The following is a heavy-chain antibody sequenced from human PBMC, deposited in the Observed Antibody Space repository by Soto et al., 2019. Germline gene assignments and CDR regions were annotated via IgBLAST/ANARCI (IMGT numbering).Heavy chain of an antibody. D-gene: IGHD2-8*01. CDR3: ARDANGAADY. J-gene: IGHJ4*02. Sequence: EVQLVESGEGLVQPGGSLRLSCAASGFTFSNYAMHWVRQAPGKGLEYVSAITSDGGSTYYADSVKGRFTISRDNSKNPLDLQMGSLRVEDMAMYYCARDANGAADYWGQGTLVTVSS. V-gene: IGHV3-64*02. CDR2: ITSDGGST. CDR1: GFTFSNYA.